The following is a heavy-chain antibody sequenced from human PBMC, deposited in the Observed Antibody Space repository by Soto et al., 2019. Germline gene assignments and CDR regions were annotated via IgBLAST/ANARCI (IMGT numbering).Heavy chain of an antibody. V-gene: IGHV1-69*06. CDR2: IIPIYASP. D-gene: IGHD3-9*01. J-gene: IGHJ5*02. CDR3: AVAVTGSRTPLAP. Sequence: GASVKVSCKASGGTFSSNAISWVRQAPGQGLEWMGGIIPIYASPNYAQTFQGRVTVTADKATSTAYLELSRLKFADSAIYYCAVAVTGSRTPLAPWGQGTLVTVSS. CDR1: GGTFSSNA.